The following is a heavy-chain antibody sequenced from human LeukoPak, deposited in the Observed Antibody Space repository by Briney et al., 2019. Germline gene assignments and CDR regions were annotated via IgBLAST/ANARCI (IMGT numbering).Heavy chain of an antibody. D-gene: IGHD7-27*01. J-gene: IGHJ4*02. CDR3: AKANWVAGPIDY. CDR1: GFTFSSYG. CDR2: ISYDGSNK. Sequence: GRSLRLSCAASGFTFSSYGMHWVRQAPGKGLEWVAVISYDGSNKYYADSVKGRFTISRDNSKNTLYLQMNSLRAEDTAVYYCAKANWVAGPIDYWGQGTLVTVSS. V-gene: IGHV3-30*18.